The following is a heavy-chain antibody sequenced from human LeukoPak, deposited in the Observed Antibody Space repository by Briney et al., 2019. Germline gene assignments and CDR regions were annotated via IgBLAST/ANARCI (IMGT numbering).Heavy chain of an antibody. D-gene: IGHD4-17*01. J-gene: IGHJ4*02. CDR1: GFTFSIYS. V-gene: IGHV3-21*01. CDR3: ARNRNDYGDYVHDY. CDR2: ISSSSSYI. Sequence: KPGGSLRLSCAASGFTFSIYSMNWVRQAPGKGLEWVSSISSSSSYIYYADSVKGRFTISRDNAKNSLYLQMNSLRAEDTAVYYCARNRNDYGDYVHDYWGQGTLLTVSS.